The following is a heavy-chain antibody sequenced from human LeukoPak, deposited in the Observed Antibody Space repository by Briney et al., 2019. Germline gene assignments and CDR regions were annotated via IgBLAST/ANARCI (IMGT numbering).Heavy chain of an antibody. CDR3: ATSQGVTTDFDY. D-gene: IGHD4-17*01. V-gene: IGHV3-9*01. J-gene: IGHJ4*02. CDR2: ISWISGSI. CDR1: GFTFDDYA. Sequence: GGSLRLSCAASGFTFDDYAMHWVRQAPGKGLEWVSGISWISGSIGYADSVKGRFTISRDNAKNSQYLQTNSLRAEDTALYYCATSQGVTTDFDYWGQGTLVTVSS.